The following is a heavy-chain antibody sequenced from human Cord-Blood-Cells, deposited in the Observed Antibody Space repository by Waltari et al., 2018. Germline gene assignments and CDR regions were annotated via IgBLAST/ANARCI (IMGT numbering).Heavy chain of an antibody. V-gene: IGHV3-30-3*01. J-gene: IGHJ4*02. Sequence: QVQLVESGGGVVQPGRSLRLSCAASGFTFSSYAMHWVRQAPGKGLEWVAVISYDGSNKYYADSVKGRFTISRDNSKNTLYLQMNSLRAEDTAVYYCAREADSGTDYWGQGTLVTVSS. CDR2: ISYDGSNK. D-gene: IGHD1-26*01. CDR1: GFTFSSYA. CDR3: AREADSGTDY.